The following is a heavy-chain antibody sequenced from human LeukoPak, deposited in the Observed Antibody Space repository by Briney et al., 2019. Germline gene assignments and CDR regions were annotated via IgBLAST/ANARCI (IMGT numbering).Heavy chain of an antibody. CDR2: IYYSGSN. D-gene: IGHD3-9*01. J-gene: IGHJ6*02. V-gene: IGHV4-59*01. CDR1: GVSISSYY. Sequence: PSETLSLTCTVSGVSISSYYWGWLRQHPGKGLEWMGYIYYSGSNNYNLSLKSRITISVGTSTNQSSLQLSSVTAADTAVYYCARTSPATPLLLYFDWSSSPMDVWGQGTTVTVSS. CDR3: ARTSPATPLLLYFDWSSSPMDV.